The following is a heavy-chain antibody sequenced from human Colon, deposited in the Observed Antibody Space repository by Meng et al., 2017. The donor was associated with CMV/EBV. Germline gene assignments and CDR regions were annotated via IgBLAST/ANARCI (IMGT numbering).Heavy chain of an antibody. V-gene: IGHV3-23*01. D-gene: IGHD1-26*01. J-gene: IGHJ4*02. Sequence: APGKGLEWVSTITGSGDGTYYADSVKGRFTISRDTYRNTLSLQMNSLRADDTAIYYCAKGRGLGASASNYWGQGTLVTVSS. CDR3: AKGRGLGASASNY. CDR2: ITGSGDGT.